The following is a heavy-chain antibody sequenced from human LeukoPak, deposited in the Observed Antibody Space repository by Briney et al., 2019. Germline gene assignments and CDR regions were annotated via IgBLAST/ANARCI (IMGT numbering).Heavy chain of an antibody. V-gene: IGHV3-21*01. CDR2: ISSSSSYI. Sequence: GGSLRLSCAASGFTFSSHSMNWVRQAPGKGLEWVSSISSSSSYIYYADSVKGRFTISRDNSKNSLYLQMNSLRAEDTAVYYCARSWLVYYYGMDVWGQGTTVTVSS. CDR1: GFTFSSHS. J-gene: IGHJ6*02. D-gene: IGHD5-18*01. CDR3: ARSWLVYYYGMDV.